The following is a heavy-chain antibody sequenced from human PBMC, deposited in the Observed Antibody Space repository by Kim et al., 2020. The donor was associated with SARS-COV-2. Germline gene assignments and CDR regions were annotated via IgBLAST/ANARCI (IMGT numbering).Heavy chain of an antibody. D-gene: IGHD2-2*01. CDR3: GRGEIGYCSSTTCSDAFDI. CDR1: GFTFTNYV. J-gene: IGHJ3*02. CDR2: INAGNGNT. V-gene: IGHV1-3*01. Sequence: ASVMDSCKASGFTFTNYVIHWVRQAPGQRLEWMGWINAGNGNTKYSQKFQGRVTNTRDSSASAADMELSSLRSEDTAIYYCGRGEIGYCSSTTCSDAFDIWGQGTMVTVSS.